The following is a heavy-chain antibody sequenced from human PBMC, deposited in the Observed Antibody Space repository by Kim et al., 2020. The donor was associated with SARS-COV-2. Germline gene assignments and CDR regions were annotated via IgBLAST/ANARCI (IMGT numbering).Heavy chain of an antibody. CDR1: GGSFSGFS. Sequence: SETLSLTCAVYGGSFSGFSWRWIRQPPGRGLEWIGEINHSGRTNYNPSLKSRVTISVDTSKNQFSLKLTSVTAADTAVYYCSRTLANTPGSGIHYCDLWG. V-gene: IGHV4-34*01. CDR2: INHSGRT. CDR3: SRTLANTPGSGIHYCDL. D-gene: IGHD3-10*01. J-gene: IGHJ2*01.